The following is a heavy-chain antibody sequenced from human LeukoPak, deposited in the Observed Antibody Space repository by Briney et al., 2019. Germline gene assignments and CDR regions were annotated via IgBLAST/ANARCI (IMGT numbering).Heavy chain of an antibody. V-gene: IGHV1-69*13. J-gene: IGHJ4*02. D-gene: IGHD3-10*01. CDR3: ARENRRRGPGYGKYYFDY. CDR2: IIPIFGTA. Sequence: SVKVSCKASGGTFSSYAISWVRQAPRQGLEWMGGIIPIFGTANYAQKFQGRVTITADESTSTAYMELSSLRSEDTAVYYCARENRRRGPGYGKYYFDYGGQGTLAT. CDR1: GGTFSSYA.